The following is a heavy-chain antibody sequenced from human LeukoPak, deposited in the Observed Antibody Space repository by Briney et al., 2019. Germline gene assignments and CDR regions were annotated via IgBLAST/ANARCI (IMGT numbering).Heavy chain of an antibody. D-gene: IGHD5-18*01. J-gene: IGHJ4*02. V-gene: IGHV3-30-3*01. CDR1: GFTFRSYA. CDR3: ATLFVATAPPDY. CDR2: ISNDGSNK. Sequence: GGSLRLSCAASGFTFRSYAMHWVRQAPGKGLEWVTLISNDGSNKYYADSVKGRFTISRDNSKNTLSLQMNSLRVEDTAMYYCATLFVATAPPDYWGQGTLVTVSS.